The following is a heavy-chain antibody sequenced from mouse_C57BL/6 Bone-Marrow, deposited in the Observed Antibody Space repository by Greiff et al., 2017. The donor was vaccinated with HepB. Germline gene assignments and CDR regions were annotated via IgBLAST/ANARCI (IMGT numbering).Heavy chain of an antibody. Sequence: EVKLMESGGGLVKPGGSLKLSCAASGFTFSDYGMHWVRQAPEKGLEWVAYISSGSSTIYYADTVKGRFTISRDTAKNTLFLQMTSLRSEDTAMYYCAGLRLAYWGQGTLVTVAA. J-gene: IGHJ3*01. CDR3: AGLRLAY. D-gene: IGHD2-12*01. CDR2: ISSGSSTI. V-gene: IGHV5-17*01. CDR1: GFTFSDYG.